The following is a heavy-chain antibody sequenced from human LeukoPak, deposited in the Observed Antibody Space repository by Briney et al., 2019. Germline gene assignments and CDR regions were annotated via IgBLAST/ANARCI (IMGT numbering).Heavy chain of an antibody. J-gene: IGHJ3*02. CDR2: IYYSGST. V-gene: IGHV4-30-4*08. CDR1: GGSISSGDYY. Sequence: SQTLSLTCTVSGGSISSGDYYWSWIRQPPGKGLEWIGYIYYSGSTYYNPSLKSRVTISVDTSKNQFSLKLSSVTAADTAVYYCARAPRRYCGGDCPRSHAFDIWGQGTMVTVSS. D-gene: IGHD2-21*01. CDR3: ARAPRRYCGGDCPRSHAFDI.